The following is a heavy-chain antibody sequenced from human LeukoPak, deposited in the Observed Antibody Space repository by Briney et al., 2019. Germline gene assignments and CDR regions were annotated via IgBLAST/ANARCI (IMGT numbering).Heavy chain of an antibody. CDR3: AREDYDAEFVY. V-gene: IGHV3-21*01. CDR2: ISSSSSYI. J-gene: IGHJ4*02. Sequence: GGSLRLSCAASGFTFSSYSMNWVRQAPGKGLEWVSSISSSSSYIYYADSVKGRFSISRDTAKTSLYLQINSLKAEDTAVYYCAREDYDAEFVYWGQGTLVTVSS. CDR1: GFTFSSYS. D-gene: IGHD4/OR15-4a*01.